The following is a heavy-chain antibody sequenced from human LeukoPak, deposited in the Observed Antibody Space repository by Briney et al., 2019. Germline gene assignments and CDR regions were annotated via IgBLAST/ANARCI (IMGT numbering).Heavy chain of an antibody. CDR3: ARNPDAGTAGY. D-gene: IGHD1-14*01. CDR1: GFRLSEYW. V-gene: IGHV3-7*01. CDR2: INEHGTEK. J-gene: IGHJ1*01. Sequence: GGSLRLSCTVSGFRLSEYWMSWARQAPGKGLEWVGNINEHGTEKFYVGSVTGRFSISRDNTKNTVFLQMNSLRLDDTAIYFCARNPDAGTAGYWGEGTLVTVSS.